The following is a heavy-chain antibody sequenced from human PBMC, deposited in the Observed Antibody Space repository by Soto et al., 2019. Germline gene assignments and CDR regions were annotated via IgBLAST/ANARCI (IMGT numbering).Heavy chain of an antibody. CDR1: GFTFSSYS. CDR2: ISSSSSYI. J-gene: IGHJ3*02. CDR3: ARGRSSWLHDAFDI. V-gene: IGHV3-21*01. Sequence: EVQLVESGGGLVKPGGSLRLSCAASGFTFSSYSMNWVRQAPGKGLEWVSSISSSSSYIDYADSVKGRFTISTDNAKNSLYLQMNSLRAEDTAVYYCARGRSSWLHDAFDIRGQGTMVTVSS. D-gene: IGHD6-13*01.